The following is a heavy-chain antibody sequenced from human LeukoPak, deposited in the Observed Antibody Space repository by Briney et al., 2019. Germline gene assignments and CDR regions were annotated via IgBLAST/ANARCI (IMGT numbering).Heavy chain of an antibody. V-gene: IGHV3-21*01. CDR1: GFAFSSYR. Sequence: PGGSLRLSCAASGFAFSSYRMNWVRQGPGKGLECVSSISSNGDYIYYTDSVKGRFTMSRDNAKNSLYLQLSSLRAEDTAVYYCARARDPNSGSWFSDLWGQGTLVTVSS. D-gene: IGHD6-13*01. CDR2: ISSNGDYI. CDR3: ARARDPNSGSWFSDL. J-gene: IGHJ4*02.